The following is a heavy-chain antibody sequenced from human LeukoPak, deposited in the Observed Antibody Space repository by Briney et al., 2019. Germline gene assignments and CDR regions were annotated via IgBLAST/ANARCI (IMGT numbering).Heavy chain of an antibody. J-gene: IGHJ6*02. CDR2: ISYEGSNK. V-gene: IGHV3-30*18. Sequence: GGSLRLSCAASGFTFSSYGMHWVRQAPGKGQEWVAVISYEGSNKYYADSVKGRFTISRDNSKNTLYLQMNSLRAEDTAVYYSAKGHYRYNWNDQRLDKYYYYGMDVWGQGTTVTVSS. CDR3: AKGHYRYNWNDQRLDKYYYYGMDV. CDR1: GFTFSSYG. D-gene: IGHD1-20*01.